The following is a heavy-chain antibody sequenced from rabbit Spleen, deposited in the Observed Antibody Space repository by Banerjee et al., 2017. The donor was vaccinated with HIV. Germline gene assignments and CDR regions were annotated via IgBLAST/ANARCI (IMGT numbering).Heavy chain of an antibody. V-gene: IGHV1S47*01. CDR1: GFDFSSYG. J-gene: IGHJ4*01. CDR2: IEPIFGNT. D-gene: IGHD2-1*01. CDR3: VRDQAGDGDYGPFYLNL. Sequence: QEQLVESGGGLVQPGGSLKLSCKTSGFDFSSYGVSWVRQAPGKGLAWIGYIEPIFGNTYYAIRVNGRFTIPSHNAPNALYLDLSSLSAAGTATYFCVRDQAGDGDYGPFYLNLWGQGTLVTVS.